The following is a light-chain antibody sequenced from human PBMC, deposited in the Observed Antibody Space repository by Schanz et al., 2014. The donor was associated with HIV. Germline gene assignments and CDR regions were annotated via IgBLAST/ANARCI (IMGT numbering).Light chain of an antibody. CDR2: DVA. CDR3: CSYTTSTTRV. V-gene: IGLV2-14*01. Sequence: QSALTQPASVSGSPGQSITISCTGTSSDVGGYDFVSWFQQYPGKAPKLMIYDVAKRPSGVPDRFSGSKSGNTASLTISGLQAEDEADYYCCSYTTSTTRVFGGGTKLTVL. J-gene: IGLJ3*02. CDR1: SSDVGGYDF.